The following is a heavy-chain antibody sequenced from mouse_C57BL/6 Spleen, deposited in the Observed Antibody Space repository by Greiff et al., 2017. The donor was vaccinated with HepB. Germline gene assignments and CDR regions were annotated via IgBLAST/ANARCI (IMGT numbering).Heavy chain of an antibody. CDR3: TLTGTGYAMDY. Sequence: EVQLVESGGGLVQPGGSMKLSCVASGFTFSNYWMNWVRQSPEKGLEWVAQIRLKSDNYATHYAESVKGRFTISRDDSKSSVYLQMNNLRAEDTGIYYCTLTGTGYAMDYWGQGTSVTVSS. CDR2: IRLKSDNYAT. CDR1: GFTFSNYW. V-gene: IGHV6-3*01. J-gene: IGHJ4*01. D-gene: IGHD4-1*01.